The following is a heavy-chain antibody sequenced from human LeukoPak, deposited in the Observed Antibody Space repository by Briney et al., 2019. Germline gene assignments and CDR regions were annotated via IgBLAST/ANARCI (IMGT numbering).Heavy chain of an antibody. Sequence: PGGSLRLSCAASGFTFSSYGMHWVRQAPGKGLEWVAFIRYDGSNKYYADSVKGRFTISRDNSKNTLYLQMNSLRAEDTAVYYCARGGGSYYIGAFDIWGQGTMVTVSS. V-gene: IGHV3-30*02. D-gene: IGHD1-26*01. CDR1: GFTFSSYG. J-gene: IGHJ3*02. CDR2: IRYDGSNK. CDR3: ARGGGSYYIGAFDI.